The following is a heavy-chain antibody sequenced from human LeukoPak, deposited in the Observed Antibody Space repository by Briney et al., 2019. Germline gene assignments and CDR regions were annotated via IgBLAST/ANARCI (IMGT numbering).Heavy chain of an antibody. D-gene: IGHD4-17*01. CDR2: IYHSGST. CDR1: GGSISSYS. J-gene: IGHJ3*02. CDR3: ARVQGYYGVYAESAFDI. Sequence: SETLSLTCTVSGGSISSYSWSWIRQPPGKGLEWIGYIYHSGSTYYNPSLKSRVTISVDRSKNQFSLKLSSVTAADTAVYYCARVQGYYGVYAESAFDIWGQGTMVTVSS. V-gene: IGHV4-30-2*01.